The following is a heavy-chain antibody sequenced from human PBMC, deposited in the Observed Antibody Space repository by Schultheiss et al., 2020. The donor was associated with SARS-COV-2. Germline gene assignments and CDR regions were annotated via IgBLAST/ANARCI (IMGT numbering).Heavy chain of an antibody. CDR2: ISGSGGST. V-gene: IGHV3-23*01. Sequence: GGSLRLSCAASGFTFSSYAMSWVRQAPGKGLEWVSAISGSGGSTYYADSVKGRFTISRDNSKNTLYLQMNSLRAEDTAVYYCARDRQLGDWYFDLWGRGTLVTVSS. D-gene: IGHD6-13*01. J-gene: IGHJ2*01. CDR1: GFTFSSYA. CDR3: ARDRQLGDWYFDL.